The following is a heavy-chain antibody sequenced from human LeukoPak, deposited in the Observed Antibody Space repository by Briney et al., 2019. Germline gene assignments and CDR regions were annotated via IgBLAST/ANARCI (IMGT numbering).Heavy chain of an antibody. V-gene: IGHV1-18*01. CDR3: ARDQMYYDYVWGSYRRGAFCDY. CDR2: ISAYNGNT. J-gene: IGHJ4*02. D-gene: IGHD3-16*02. CDR1: GYTFTSYG. Sequence: ASVKVSCKASGYTFTSYGISWVRQAPGQGLEWMGWISAYNGNTNYAQKLQGRVTMTTDTSTSTAYMELRSLRSDDTAVYYCARDQMYYDYVWGSYRRGAFCDYWGQGTLVTVSS.